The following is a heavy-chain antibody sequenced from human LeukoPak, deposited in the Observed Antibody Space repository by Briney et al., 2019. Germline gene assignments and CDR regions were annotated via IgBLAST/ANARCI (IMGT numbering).Heavy chain of an antibody. CDR1: GGSMSPFY. V-gene: IGHV4-59*08. CDR3: AVNSTKHTFDI. Sequence: SETLSLTCTISGGSMSPFYWSWIRQSPGKGLEWIGSIYYSGGTNYNPSLKSRVTISVDTSKNQFSLELSSVTAADTAVYYCAVNSTKHTFDIWGQGTMVTVSS. D-gene: IGHD1-1*01. CDR2: IYYSGGT. J-gene: IGHJ3*02.